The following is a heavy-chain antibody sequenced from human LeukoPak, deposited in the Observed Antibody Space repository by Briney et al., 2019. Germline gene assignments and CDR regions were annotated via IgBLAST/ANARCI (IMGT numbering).Heavy chain of an antibody. D-gene: IGHD6-19*01. V-gene: IGHV4-34*01. CDR1: GGSFSGYY. CDR2: INHSGST. Sequence: PSETLSLTCAVCGGSFSGYYWSWIRQPPGKGLEWIGEINHSGSTNYNPSLKSRVTISVDTSKNQFSLKLSSVTAADTAVYYCARLTYSSAPGGVDYWGQGTLVTVSS. CDR3: ARLTYSSAPGGVDY. J-gene: IGHJ4*02.